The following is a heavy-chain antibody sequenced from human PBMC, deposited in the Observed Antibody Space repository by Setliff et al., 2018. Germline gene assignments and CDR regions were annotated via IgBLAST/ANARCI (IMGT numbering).Heavy chain of an antibody. Sequence: SETLSLTCIVSGASISSDGYYWSWIRQHPVKGLEWIGYISYSGRTSYNPSLYSRITVSLDRSKNQFSLQLTSVTAADTAMYYCARVAYPNGGSCRYFDNWGQGTLVTVSS. CDR2: ISYSGRT. CDR1: GASISSDGYY. V-gene: IGHV4-31*03. CDR3: ARVAYPNGGSCRYFDN. D-gene: IGHD2-15*01. J-gene: IGHJ4*02.